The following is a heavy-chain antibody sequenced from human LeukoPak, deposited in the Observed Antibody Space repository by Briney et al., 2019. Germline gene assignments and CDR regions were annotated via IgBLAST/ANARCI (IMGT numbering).Heavy chain of an antibody. J-gene: IGHJ4*02. CDR3: VKRSYCDGGGYPFDS. CDR1: GFTFGNYL. V-gene: IGHV3-23*01. CDR2: ISGSGTNT. Sequence: GASLRLSCAASGFTFGNYLMSWVRQAPGKGLEWVSTISGSGTNTYYADSMKGRFTVSRDISETTVYLQMNSLRAEDTAIYYCVKRSYCDGGGYPFDSWGQGALVTVSS. D-gene: IGHD3-22*01.